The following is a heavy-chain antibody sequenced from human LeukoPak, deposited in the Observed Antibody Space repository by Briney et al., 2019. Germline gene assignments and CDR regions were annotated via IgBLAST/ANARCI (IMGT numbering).Heavy chain of an antibody. V-gene: IGHV3-21*01. CDR3: AREYHYGMDV. Sequence: GGSLRLSCAASGFTFSSYSMNWGRQAPGKGLEWVSSISSSSYIYYADSVKGRFTISRDNAKNSLYLQMNSLRAEDTAVYYCAREYHYGMDVWGQGTTVTVSS. CDR2: ISSSSYI. J-gene: IGHJ6*02. CDR1: GFTFSSYS.